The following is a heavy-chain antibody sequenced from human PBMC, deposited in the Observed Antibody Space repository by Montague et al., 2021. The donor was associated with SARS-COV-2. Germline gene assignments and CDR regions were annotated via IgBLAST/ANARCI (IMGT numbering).Heavy chain of an antibody. CDR2: TYYRSRWSN. V-gene: IGHV6-1*01. CDR3: ARERWAVGVSFDY. CDR1: GDSVSSNSAT. Sequence: CAISGDSVSSNSATWHWIRRSPSRGLEWLGRTYYRSRWSNDYAVSVRGRIIINPDTSTNQFSLQLSSVTPEDTAVYFCARERWAVGVSFDYWGQGTLVTVSS. J-gene: IGHJ4*02. D-gene: IGHD1-26*01.